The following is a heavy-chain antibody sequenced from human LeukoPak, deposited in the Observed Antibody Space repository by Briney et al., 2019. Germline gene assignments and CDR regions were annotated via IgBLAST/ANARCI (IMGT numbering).Heavy chain of an antibody. D-gene: IGHD3-22*01. V-gene: IGHV3-23*01. Sequence: GGSLRLSCAVSGITLSNYGMSWVRQAPGKGLEWVAGISDSGRRTNYADSVKGRFTISRDNPKNTLYLQMNSLRAEDTAVYFCAKRGVVIRVILVGFHKEAYYFDSWGQGALVTVSS. CDR1: GITLSNYG. CDR3: AKRGVVIRVILVGFHKEAYYFDS. J-gene: IGHJ4*02. CDR2: ISDSGRRT.